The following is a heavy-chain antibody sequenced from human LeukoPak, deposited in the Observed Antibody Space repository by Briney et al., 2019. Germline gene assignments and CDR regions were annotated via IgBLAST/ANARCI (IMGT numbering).Heavy chain of an antibody. CDR1: GFSLSTSGVG. V-gene: IGHV2-5*02. CDR3: AQRGILTGYPLFDY. CDR2: LYWDDDK. J-gene: IGHJ4*02. D-gene: IGHD3-9*01. Sequence: SGPTLVNPTQTLTLTCTFSGFSLSTSGVGVGWIRQPPGKALEWLALLYWDDDKRYSPSLKSRLTITKDTSKNQVVLTMTNMDPVDTATYYCAQRGILTGYPLFDYWGQGTLVTVSS.